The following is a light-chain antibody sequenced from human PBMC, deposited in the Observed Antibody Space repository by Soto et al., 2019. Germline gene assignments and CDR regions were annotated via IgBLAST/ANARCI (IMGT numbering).Light chain of an antibody. CDR3: QQLNTYPRT. Sequence: DIQMTQSPSTLSGSVGDRVTITWGASQSITSWLAWYQQKPGQAPKLLIYKASSLESGVPSRFRGSGSGTEFTLTISSLKPEDFATYYCQQLNTYPRTFGPGTKVDIK. V-gene: IGKV1-5*03. CDR2: KAS. CDR1: QSITSW. J-gene: IGKJ1*01.